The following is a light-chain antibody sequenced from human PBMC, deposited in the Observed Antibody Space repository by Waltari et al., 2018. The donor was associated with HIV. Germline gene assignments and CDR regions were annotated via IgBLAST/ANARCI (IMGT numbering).Light chain of an antibody. CDR2: ESH. CDR1: SGSIASNF. Sequence: NFMLTQPHSMSESPGKTVTISCTRSSGSIASNFVQWYQQRPGSYPTTVIYESHHRPSGGPDRFSGSIDRSSNSASLTISGLKTEDEADYYCQSYDTNRQWVFGGGTKLTVL. V-gene: IGLV6-57*01. J-gene: IGLJ3*02. CDR3: QSYDTNRQWV.